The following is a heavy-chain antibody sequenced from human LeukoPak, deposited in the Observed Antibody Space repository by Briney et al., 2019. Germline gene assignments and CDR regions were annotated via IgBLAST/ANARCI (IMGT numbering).Heavy chain of an antibody. D-gene: IGHD3-22*01. CDR2: IYYNGST. V-gene: IGHV4-59*01. CDR3: ARDPSGYLGSWPYCYGMDV. J-gene: IGHJ6*02. Sequence: SETLSLTCTVSGGSISSYHWSWIRQPPGKGLEWIGYIYYNGSTNYNPSLRSRVTISVDTSKNQVSLNLISVTAADTAVYHCARDPSGYLGSWPYCYGMDVWGQGTTVSVSS. CDR1: GGSISSYH.